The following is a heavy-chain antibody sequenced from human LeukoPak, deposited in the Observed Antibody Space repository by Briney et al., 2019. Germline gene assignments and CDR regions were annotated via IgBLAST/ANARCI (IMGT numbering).Heavy chain of an antibody. CDR3: ARGTWTNSYGMDV. CDR2: IYYSGST. D-gene: IGHD3/OR15-3a*01. V-gene: IGHV4-59*01. CDR1: GGSISSYY. J-gene: IGHJ6*02. Sequence: PSETLSLTCTVSGGSISSYYWSWIRQPPGKGLEWIGYIYYSGSTNYNPSPKSRVTISVDTSKNQFSLKLSSVTAADTAVYYCARGTWTNSYGMDVWGQGTTVTVSS.